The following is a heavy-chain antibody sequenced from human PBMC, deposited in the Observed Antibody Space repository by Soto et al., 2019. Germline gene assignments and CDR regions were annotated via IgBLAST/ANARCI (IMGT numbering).Heavy chain of an antibody. Sequence: ASVKVSCKASGYTFTSYGISWVRQAPGQGLEWMGWISAYNGNTNYAQKLQGRVTMTTDTSTSTAYMELRSLRSDDTAVYYCARDLTLYCSSTSCYKPLGYWGQGTLVTVSS. J-gene: IGHJ4*02. CDR2: ISAYNGNT. CDR3: ARDLTLYCSSTSCYKPLGY. V-gene: IGHV1-18*01. CDR1: GYTFTSYG. D-gene: IGHD2-2*02.